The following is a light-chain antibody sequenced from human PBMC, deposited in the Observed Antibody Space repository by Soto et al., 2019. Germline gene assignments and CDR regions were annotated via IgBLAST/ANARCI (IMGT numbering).Light chain of an antibody. CDR3: SSYTSSSTPYV. J-gene: IGLJ1*01. CDR2: DVS. CDR1: RSDVGGYNY. V-gene: IGLV2-14*03. Sequence: QSALTQPASVSGSPGQSITISCTGSRSDVGGYNYVSWYQHHSGKAPKLMIFDVSNRPSGVSNRFSGSKSANTASLTISGLQAEDEADYYCSSYTSSSTPYVFGTGTKVTVL.